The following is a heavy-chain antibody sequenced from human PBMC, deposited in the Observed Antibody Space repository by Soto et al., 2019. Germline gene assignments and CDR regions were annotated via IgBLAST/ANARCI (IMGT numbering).Heavy chain of an antibody. Sequence: WASVKVSCKVSGYTLTELSMHWVRQAPGKGLEWMGGFDPEDGETIYAQKFQGRVTMTEDTSTDTAYMELSSLRSEDTAVYYCATPRTTVTTWGIAGYYGMDVWGQGTTVTVSS. CDR3: ATPRTTVTTWGIAGYYGMDV. CDR2: FDPEDGET. D-gene: IGHD4-17*01. CDR1: GYTLTELS. J-gene: IGHJ6*02. V-gene: IGHV1-24*01.